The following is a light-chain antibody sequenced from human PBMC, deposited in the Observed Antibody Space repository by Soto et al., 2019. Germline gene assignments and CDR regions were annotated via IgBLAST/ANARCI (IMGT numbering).Light chain of an antibody. CDR1: QSLLHSNGHSY. J-gene: IGKJ4*01. V-gene: IGKV2-28*01. CDR2: LGS. Sequence: DIVMTQSPLSLPVTPGEPASISCRSSQSLLHSNGHSYLDWYLQKPGQSPQLLIYLGSNRASGVPDRFSGSGSGTDFTLKISRVEAEDVDVYYCMQSLQTPLTFGGGTKVEIK. CDR3: MQSLQTPLT.